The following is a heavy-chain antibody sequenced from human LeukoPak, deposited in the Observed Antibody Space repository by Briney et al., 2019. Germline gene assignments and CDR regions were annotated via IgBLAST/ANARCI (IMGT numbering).Heavy chain of an antibody. D-gene: IGHD2-2*01. CDR1: GFTFSSYA. CDR3: AKDRYQLLLFNWFDP. V-gene: IGHV3-23*01. J-gene: IGHJ5*02. Sequence: GGSLRLSCAASGFTFSSYAMSWVRQAPGKGLEWVSAISGSGGSTYYADSVKGRFTISRDNSKNTLYLQMNSLRAEDTAVYYCAKDRYQLLLFNWFDPWDQGTLVTVSS. CDR2: ISGSGGST.